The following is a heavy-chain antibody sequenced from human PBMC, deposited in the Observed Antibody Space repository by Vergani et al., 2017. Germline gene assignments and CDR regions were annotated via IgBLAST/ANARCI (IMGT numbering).Heavy chain of an antibody. CDR2: INPSGGRT. CDR3: ARDLLSRFDY. D-gene: IGHD3-16*02. CDR1: GYTFTSDY. V-gene: IGHV1-46*01. Sequence: QVQLVQSGAEVKKPGASVKVSRKACGYTFTSDYMQWVRPAPGQVLEWMGIINPSGGRTSYSQKFQGRVTMTRDTSTSTVYMELSSLGSEDTAVYYCARDLLSRFDYWGQGTLVTVSS. J-gene: IGHJ4*02.